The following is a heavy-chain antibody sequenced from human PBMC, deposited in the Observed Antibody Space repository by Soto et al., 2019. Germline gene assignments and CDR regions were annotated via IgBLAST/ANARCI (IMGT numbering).Heavy chain of an antibody. CDR2: ISPRGETI. Sequence: GGSLRLSCAASGFSLANYPMNWVRQTPGKGLEWVSYISPRGETIYYTESVQGRFTISRDNARNSMSLQMNSLRDEDTALYYCAKGPHTNVGWYFFDYWGQGTLVTVSS. CDR3: AKGPHTNVGWYFFDY. J-gene: IGHJ4*02. V-gene: IGHV3-48*02. D-gene: IGHD6-19*01. CDR1: GFSLANYP.